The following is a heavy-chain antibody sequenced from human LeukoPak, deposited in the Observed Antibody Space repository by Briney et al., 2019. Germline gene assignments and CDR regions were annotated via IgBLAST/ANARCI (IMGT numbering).Heavy chain of an antibody. J-gene: IGHJ4*02. CDR1: GFTFSSYA. CDR2: ISGSGGET. D-gene: IGHD3-22*01. CDR3: AKSRARREGSSGSIDY. Sequence: GGSLRLSCVASGFTFSSYAMSWVRQAPGKWLEWVSGISGSGGETYYVNSAKGRFTISRDNSKNTLYLQMNSLRAEDTAVYYCAKSRARREGSSGSIDYWGQGTLVTVSS. V-gene: IGHV3-23*01.